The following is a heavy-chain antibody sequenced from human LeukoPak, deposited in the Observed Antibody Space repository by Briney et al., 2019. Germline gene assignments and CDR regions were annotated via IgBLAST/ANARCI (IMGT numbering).Heavy chain of an antibody. D-gene: IGHD4-17*01. CDR1: GFTFGSYW. J-gene: IGHJ4*02. CDR3: TRDPLYGALDS. Sequence: PGESLKISCVASGFTFGSYWTTWVRQAPGKGLEWVANIQPDGSQGLYVDSVKGRFIISRDNAKKSLYLQMNSLRAEDTAVYYCTRDPLYGALDSWGQGTLVTVSS. CDR2: IQPDGSQG. V-gene: IGHV3-7*01.